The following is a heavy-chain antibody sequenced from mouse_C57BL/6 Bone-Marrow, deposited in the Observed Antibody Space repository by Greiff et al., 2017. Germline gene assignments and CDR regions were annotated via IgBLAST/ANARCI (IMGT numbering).Heavy chain of an antibody. CDR2: IDPADGDT. D-gene: IGHD1-1*01. V-gene: IGHV14-1*01. J-gene: IGHJ2*01. CDR1: GFNIKDYY. Sequence: VQLQQSGAELVRPGASVKLSCTASGFNIKDYYMHWVKQRPEQGLEWIGRIDPADGDTEYAPKFQGKATMTADTSSNTAYLQLSSLTSEDTAVYYCTRYLTTVVATGFDYWGQGTTLTVSS. CDR3: TRYLTTVVATGFDY.